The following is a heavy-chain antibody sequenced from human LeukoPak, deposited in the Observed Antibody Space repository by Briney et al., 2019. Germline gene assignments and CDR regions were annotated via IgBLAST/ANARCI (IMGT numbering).Heavy chain of an antibody. CDR2: ITPNSGGT. CDR3: ARAQGWERPLDY. V-gene: IGHV1-2*02. J-gene: IGHJ4*02. Sequence: ASVKVSCKASGYTFTAYYIHWVRQAPGQGLEWMGWITPNSGGTNYAQRFQGRVTVTRDTSISTAYMELSRLRSDDTAVYYCARAQGWERPLDYWGQGTLVTVSS. CDR1: GYTFTAYY. D-gene: IGHD1-1*01.